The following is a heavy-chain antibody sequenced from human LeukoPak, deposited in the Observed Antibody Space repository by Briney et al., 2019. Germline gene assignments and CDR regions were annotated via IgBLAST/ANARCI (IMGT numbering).Heavy chain of an antibody. CDR3: TKHKSQLHTQYYFDY. Sequence: GGALRLSCAASGFTFSSYAMSRVRQAPGTGLEWVSAISGSGGSTYYADSVKGRFTISRDNSKNTLYLQMNSLRAEATAVYCCTKHKSQLHTQYYFDYWGQGTLVTVSS. V-gene: IGHV3-23*01. J-gene: IGHJ4*02. CDR1: GFTFSSYA. D-gene: IGHD2-2*01. CDR2: ISGSGGST.